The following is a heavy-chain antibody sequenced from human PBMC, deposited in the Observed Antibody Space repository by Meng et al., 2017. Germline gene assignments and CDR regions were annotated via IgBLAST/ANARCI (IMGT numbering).Heavy chain of an antibody. V-gene: IGHV1-69*08. CDR1: GGTFSSYT. J-gene: IGHJ4*02. CDR3: ARDLSGSGTFDY. Sequence: QVQLVQAGGEVKKPGSSVKGSCKASGGTFSSYTISWVRQAPGQGLEWMGRTIPILGIANYAQKFQGRVTITADKSTSTAYMELSSLRSEDTAVYYCARDLSGSGTFDYWGQGTLVTVSS. CDR2: TIPILGIA. D-gene: IGHD3-10*01.